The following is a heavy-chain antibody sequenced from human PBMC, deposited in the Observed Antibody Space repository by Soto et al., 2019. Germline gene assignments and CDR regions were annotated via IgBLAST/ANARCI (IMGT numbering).Heavy chain of an antibody. Sequence: PSETLSLTCAVYGGSFSGYYWSWIRQPPGKGLEWIGEINHSGSTNYNPSLKSRVTISVDTSKNQFSLKLSSVTAADTAVYYCAREEGYCSSTSCYEDNWFDPWGQGTLVTVSS. J-gene: IGHJ5*02. CDR2: INHSGST. D-gene: IGHD2-2*01. CDR3: AREEGYCSSTSCYEDNWFDP. V-gene: IGHV4-34*01. CDR1: GGSFSGYY.